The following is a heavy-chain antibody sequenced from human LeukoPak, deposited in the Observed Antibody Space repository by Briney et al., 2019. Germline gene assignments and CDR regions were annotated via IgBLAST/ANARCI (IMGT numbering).Heavy chain of an antibody. CDR1: GFTFSSYA. V-gene: IGHV3-30-3*01. Sequence: GRSLRLSCAASGFTFSSYAMHWVRQAPGKGLEWVAVISYDGSNKYYADSVKGRFTISSDNSKNTLYLQMNSLRAEDTAVYYCARGSSGVRGVYSPRPLGYWGQGTLVTVSS. D-gene: IGHD3-10*01. J-gene: IGHJ4*02. CDR3: ARGSSGVRGVYSPRPLGY. CDR2: ISYDGSNK.